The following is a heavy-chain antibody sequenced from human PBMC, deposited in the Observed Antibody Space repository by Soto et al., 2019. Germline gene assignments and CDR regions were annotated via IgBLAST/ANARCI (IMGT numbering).Heavy chain of an antibody. V-gene: IGHV5-51*01. CDR2: GYLGDSGT. CDR1: GYSFSSYW. Sequence: GESLAISCSGSGYSFSSYWIGWVRKMPGKGLGWVGIGYLGDSGTRYSPSFHGQVTISADKSISTAYLQSTSLKASDTAMYYCARQTYCSSTSCYTVDSWGQGTLVTVSS. D-gene: IGHD2-2*02. J-gene: IGHJ4*02. CDR3: ARQTYCSSTSCYTVDS.